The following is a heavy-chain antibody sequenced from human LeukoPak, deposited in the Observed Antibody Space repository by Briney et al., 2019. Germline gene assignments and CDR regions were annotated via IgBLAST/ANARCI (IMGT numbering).Heavy chain of an antibody. J-gene: IGHJ5*02. CDR2: IIPIFGTA. Sequence: GASVKVSCKASGGTFSSYAISWVRQAPGQGLEWMGGIIPIFGTASYAQKFQGRVTITADESTSTAYMELSSLRSEDTAVYYCARIKLGAYYGSGSYEAFDPWGQGALVTVSS. D-gene: IGHD3-10*01. V-gene: IGHV1-69*13. CDR1: GGTFSSYA. CDR3: ARIKLGAYYGSGSYEAFDP.